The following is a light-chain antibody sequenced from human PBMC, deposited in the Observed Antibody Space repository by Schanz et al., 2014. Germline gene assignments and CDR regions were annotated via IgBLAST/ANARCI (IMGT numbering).Light chain of an antibody. CDR3: QQYGSSPWT. CDR2: GAS. CDR1: QSVGSN. V-gene: IGKV3-20*01. J-gene: IGKJ1*01. Sequence: EIVLTQSPGTLSLSPGDGATLSCRTSQSVGSNLAWYQQKPGQAPRLLIYGASSRATGIPDRFSGSGSGTDFTLTISRLEPEDFAVYYCQQYGSSPWTFGQGTKVEIK.